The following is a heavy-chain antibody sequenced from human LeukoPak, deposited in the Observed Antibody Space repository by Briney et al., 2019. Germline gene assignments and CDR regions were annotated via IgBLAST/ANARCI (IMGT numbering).Heavy chain of an antibody. V-gene: IGHV4-39*01. D-gene: IGHD3-3*01. Sequence: NPSETLSLTCTVSGGSISSSSYYWGWLRHPPGKALEWFGSIYYSGSTYYNPSLKSRVTISVDTSKNQFSLKLSSVTAADTAVYYCASHTYYDFWSGYSLYFDYWGQGTLVTVSS. CDR2: IYYSGST. J-gene: IGHJ4*02. CDR1: GGSISSSSYY. CDR3: ASHTYYDFWSGYSLYFDY.